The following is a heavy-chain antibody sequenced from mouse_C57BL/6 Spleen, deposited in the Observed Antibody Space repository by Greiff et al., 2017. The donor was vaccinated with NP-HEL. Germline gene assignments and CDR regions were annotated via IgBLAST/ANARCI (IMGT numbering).Heavy chain of an antibody. J-gene: IGHJ1*03. Sequence: QVQLQQPGAELVKPGASVKMSCKASGYTFTSYWITWVKQRPGQGLEWIGDIYPGSGSTNYNEKFKSKATLTVATSSSTAYMQLSSLTSEDSAVYYCARRRIITTVGYFDVWGTGTTVTVSS. CDR1: GYTFTSYW. CDR3: ARRRIITTVGYFDV. CDR2: IYPGSGST. V-gene: IGHV1-55*01. D-gene: IGHD1-1*01.